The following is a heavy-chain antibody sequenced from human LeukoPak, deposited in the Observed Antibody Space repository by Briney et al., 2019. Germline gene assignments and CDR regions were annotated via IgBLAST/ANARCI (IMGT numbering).Heavy chain of an antibody. Sequence: SETLSLTCTVSGGSISSYYWSWLRQPPGKGLEWIGYIYYSGSTNYNPSLKSRVTISVDTSKNQFSLKLSSVTAADTAVYYCARLSYDSSGYYSYYFDYWGQGTLVTVSS. CDR3: ARLSYDSSGYYSYYFDY. CDR1: GGSISSYY. J-gene: IGHJ4*02. V-gene: IGHV4-59*08. CDR2: IYYSGST. D-gene: IGHD3-22*01.